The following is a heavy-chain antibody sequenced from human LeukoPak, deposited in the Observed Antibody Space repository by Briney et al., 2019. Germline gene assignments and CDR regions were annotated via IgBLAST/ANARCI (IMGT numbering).Heavy chain of an antibody. CDR2: IIPIFGTA. V-gene: IGHV1-69*13. CDR3: ARDPDGDYLNWFDP. D-gene: IGHD4-17*01. Sequence: SVKVSCKASGYKFTDYYITWVRQAPGQGLEWMGGIIPIFGTANYAQKFQGRVTITADESTNTAYMELSSLRSEDTAVYYCARDPDGDYLNWFDPWGQGTLVTVSS. J-gene: IGHJ5*02. CDR1: GYKFTDYY.